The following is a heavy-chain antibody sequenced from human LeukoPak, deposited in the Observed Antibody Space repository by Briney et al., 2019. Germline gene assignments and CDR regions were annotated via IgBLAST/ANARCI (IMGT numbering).Heavy chain of an antibody. CDR2: ISSSSDYI. CDR1: GFSFSDFY. Sequence: GGSLRLSCVASGFSFSDFYMSWIRQAPGKGLEWVSYISSSSDYINYADSVKGRFTISRDNSKNTLYLQMNSLRAEDTAVYYCARLWFGEEGGFDYWGQGTLVTVSS. CDR3: ARLWFGEEGGFDY. D-gene: IGHD3-10*01. J-gene: IGHJ4*02. V-gene: IGHV3-11*03.